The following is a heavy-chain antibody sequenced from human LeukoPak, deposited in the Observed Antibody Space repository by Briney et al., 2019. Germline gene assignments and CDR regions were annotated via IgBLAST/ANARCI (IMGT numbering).Heavy chain of an antibody. CDR2: INGDGSST. CDR3: TRDPRNKGFDP. Sequence: PGGSLRLSCAASGFTLSYYWMHWVRQAPGKGLVWDSCINGDGSSTNYADSVKGRFTISRDNAKNTLYLEMNSLRAEDTAVYYCTRDPRNKGFDPWRQGTLVTVSS. CDR1: GFTLSYYW. J-gene: IGHJ5*02. D-gene: IGHD1/OR15-1a*01. V-gene: IGHV3-74*01.